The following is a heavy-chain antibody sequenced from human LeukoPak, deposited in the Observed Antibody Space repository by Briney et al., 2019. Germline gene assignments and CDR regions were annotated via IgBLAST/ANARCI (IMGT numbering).Heavy chain of an antibody. Sequence: LETLSLTCFVSGGSISSHYWTWIRQPPGKGLECVGDIFYTGSTTYNPSLKSRATISIETSKNQISLKLRSVTAADTAVYFCARVNWGGFDIWGQGTLATVSS. CDR2: IFYTGST. J-gene: IGHJ3*02. CDR1: GGSISSHY. V-gene: IGHV4-59*11. CDR3: ARVNWGGFDI. D-gene: IGHD7-27*01.